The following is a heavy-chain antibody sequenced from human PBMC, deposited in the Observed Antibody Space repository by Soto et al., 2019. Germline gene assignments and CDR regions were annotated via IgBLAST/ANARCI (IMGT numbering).Heavy chain of an antibody. V-gene: IGHV4-59*08. D-gene: IGHD3-22*01. Sequence: PEPLSLACAFAGGAISIYYWIWIRQPPGKGLEWIGYMYYSGSTNYNPSHKSRVTISVDTSKNQFSLKLSSVTAADTAVYYGARRDHNDSSGYSYWGQGTLVTV. CDR3: ARRDHNDSSGYSY. CDR1: GGAISIYY. CDR2: MYYSGST. J-gene: IGHJ4*02.